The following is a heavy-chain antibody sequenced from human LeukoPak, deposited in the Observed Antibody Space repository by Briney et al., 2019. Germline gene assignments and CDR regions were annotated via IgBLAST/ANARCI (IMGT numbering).Heavy chain of an antibody. D-gene: IGHD1-1*01. CDR3: AKDLTTGTLSFDY. J-gene: IGHJ4*02. V-gene: IGHV3-33*06. CDR2: IWYYVSEK. CDR1: GFTFSTYG. Sequence: QPGRSLRLSCAPSGFTFSTYGMHCVRQAPGKGLEWVAFIWYYVSEKYYADSVKGRFTISRDNYKNTLYLQMNRMRAEDTAVYYCAKDLTTGTLSFDYWGQGTLVTVSS.